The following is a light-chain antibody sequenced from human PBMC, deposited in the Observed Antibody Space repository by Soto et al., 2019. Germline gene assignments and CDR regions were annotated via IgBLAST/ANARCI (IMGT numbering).Light chain of an antibody. J-gene: IGKJ1*01. CDR2: GAS. V-gene: IGKV3-20*01. CDR3: QQYDSSPPT. Sequence: EIVLTQSPGTLSLSPGERATLSCRASQSVNSNYLAWYQRKPGQAPRLLIYGASNRATDIPYRFSASGSGTDFTLTITRLEPKDFAVYYCQQYDSSPPTFGQRTKVEIK. CDR1: QSVNSNY.